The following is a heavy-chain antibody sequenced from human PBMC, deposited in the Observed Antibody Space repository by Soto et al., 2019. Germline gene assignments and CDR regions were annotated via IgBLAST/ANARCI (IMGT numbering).Heavy chain of an antibody. Sequence: QVQLQESGPGLVKPSGTLSLTCAVSGGSISSSNWWSWVRQPPGKGLEWIGETYHSGSTNYNPSRKSRVYISVDKSKDQFSLKLSSVTAADTAVDYCARVRYGSGYNWFDPWGQGTLVTVSS. CDR1: GGSISSSNW. V-gene: IGHV4-4*02. CDR3: ARVRYGSGYNWFDP. D-gene: IGHD3-10*01. J-gene: IGHJ5*02. CDR2: TYHSGST.